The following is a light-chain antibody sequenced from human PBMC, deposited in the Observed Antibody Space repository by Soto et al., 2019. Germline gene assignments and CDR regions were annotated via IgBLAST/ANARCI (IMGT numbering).Light chain of an antibody. V-gene: IGKV1-39*01. CDR1: QCINNY. CDR2: AAS. Sequence: DIQMTQSPSSLSASVGDRVTITCRASQCINNYLNWYQQKPGKAPNLLIYAASSLQSGVPSRFSGSGSGTDFTLTISSLQPEDFATYYCQQSYSTPWTFGQGTKVDI. J-gene: IGKJ1*01. CDR3: QQSYSTPWT.